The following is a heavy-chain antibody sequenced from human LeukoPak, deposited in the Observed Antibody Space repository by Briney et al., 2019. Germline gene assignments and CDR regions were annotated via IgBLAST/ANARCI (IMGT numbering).Heavy chain of an antibody. D-gene: IGHD3-16*01. V-gene: IGHV3-21*01. CDR3: ARNSGGIMITS. CDR1: GFTFSDYS. Sequence: GGSLRLSCTVSGFTFSDYSINWVRQAPGKGLEWVSSISGSGGTMYYVDSVRGRFTISRDNAKSSLHLQMNSLRAEDTAVYYCARNSGGIMITSWGQGTLVTVSS. J-gene: IGHJ5*02. CDR2: ISGSGGTM.